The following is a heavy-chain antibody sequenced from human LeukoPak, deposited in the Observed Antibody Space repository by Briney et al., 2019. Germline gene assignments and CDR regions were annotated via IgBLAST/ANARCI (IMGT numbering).Heavy chain of an antibody. V-gene: IGHV1-2*04. D-gene: IGHD3-22*01. CDR3: ARGIPDDSSGLSWFDP. J-gene: IGHJ5*02. CDR2: INPNSGGT. Sequence: GASVKVSCKASGYTFTGYYMHWVRQAPGQGLEWMGWINPNSGGTNYAQKFQGWVTMTRDTSISTAYMELSRPRSDDTAVYYCARGIPDDSSGLSWFDPWGQGTLVTVSS. CDR1: GYTFTGYY.